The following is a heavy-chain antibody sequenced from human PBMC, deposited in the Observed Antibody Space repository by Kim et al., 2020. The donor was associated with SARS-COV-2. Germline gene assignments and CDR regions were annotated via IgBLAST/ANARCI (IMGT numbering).Heavy chain of an antibody. CDR1: GFTFSSYA. Sequence: GGSLRLSCAASGFTFSSYAMSWVRQAPGKGLEWVSAISGSGGSTYYADSVKGRFTISRDNSKNTLYLQMNSLRAEDTAVYYCAKDQWGSSMYYYYGMDVWGQGTTVTVSS. V-gene: IGHV3-23*01. CDR2: ISGSGGST. J-gene: IGHJ6*02. D-gene: IGHD2-2*01. CDR3: AKDQWGSSMYYYYGMDV.